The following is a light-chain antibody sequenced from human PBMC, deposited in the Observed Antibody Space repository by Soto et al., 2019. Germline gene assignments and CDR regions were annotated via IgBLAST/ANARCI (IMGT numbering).Light chain of an antibody. CDR3: MQGAHWPRS. V-gene: IGKV2-30*01. Sequence: DVVMTQSPLSLPVNLGQPASISCRSSQCLVYSDGNTYLNWFQQRPGQSPRRLIYKVSNRDSGVPDRFSGRGSGTDFTLRISRVEAEDVGVYYCMQGAHWPRSFCQGTRLEIK. CDR1: QCLVYSDGNTY. J-gene: IGKJ5*01. CDR2: KVS.